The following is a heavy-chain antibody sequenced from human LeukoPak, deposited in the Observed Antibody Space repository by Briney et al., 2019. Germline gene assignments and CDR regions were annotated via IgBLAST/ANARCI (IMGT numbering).Heavy chain of an antibody. J-gene: IGHJ5*02. CDR3: ARDQRPYNWFDP. V-gene: IGHV3-11*01. CDR2: ISSSGSTI. CDR1: GFTFSDYY. Sequence: GGSLRLSCADSGFTFSDYYMSWIRQAPGKGLEWVSYISSSGSTIYYADSVKGRFTISRDNAKNSLYLQMNSLRAEDTAVYYCARDQRPYNWFDPWGQGTLVTVSS.